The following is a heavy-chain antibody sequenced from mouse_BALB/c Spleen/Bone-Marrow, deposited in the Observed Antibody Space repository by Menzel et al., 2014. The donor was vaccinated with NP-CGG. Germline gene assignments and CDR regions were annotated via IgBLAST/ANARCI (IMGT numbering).Heavy chain of an antibody. CDR2: IRNKANGYTT. J-gene: IGHJ2*01. D-gene: IGHD2-2*01. CDR3: ARYGYDYFDY. CDR1: GFTFTDYY. V-gene: IGHV7-3*02. Sequence: EVHLVESGGGLVQPGGSLRLSCATSGFTFTDYYMSWVRQPPGKALEWLGFIRNKANGYTTEYSASVKGRFTISRDNSPSILYLQMNTLRAEDSATYYCARYGYDYFDYWGQGTTLTVSS.